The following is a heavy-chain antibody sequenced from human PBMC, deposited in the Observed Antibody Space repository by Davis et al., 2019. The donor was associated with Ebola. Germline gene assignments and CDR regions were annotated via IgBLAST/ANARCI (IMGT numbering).Heavy chain of an antibody. Sequence: GESLKISCAASGFTFSSYAMHWVRQAPGKGLEWVAVISYDGSNKYYADSVKGRFTISRDNSKNTLYLQMNSLRAEDTAEYYCARARDIVVVVAATLDYWGQGTLVTVSS. CDR2: ISYDGSNK. D-gene: IGHD2-15*01. V-gene: IGHV3-30-3*01. J-gene: IGHJ4*02. CDR1: GFTFSSYA. CDR3: ARARDIVVVVAATLDY.